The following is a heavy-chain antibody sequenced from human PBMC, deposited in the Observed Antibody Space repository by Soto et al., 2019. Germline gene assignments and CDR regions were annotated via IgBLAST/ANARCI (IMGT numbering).Heavy chain of an antibody. Sequence: EVQLVESGGGLVQPGRSLRLSCAASGFTFDDYAMHWVRQGPGKGLEWVSGISWNSGSIGYADSVKGRFTISRDNAKNSLYLQMNSLRAEDTALYYYAKDTGSSTSNTYFDYWGQGTLVTVSS. V-gene: IGHV3-9*01. CDR2: ISWNSGSI. J-gene: IGHJ4*02. CDR3: AKDTGSSTSNTYFDY. D-gene: IGHD2-2*01. CDR1: GFTFDDYA.